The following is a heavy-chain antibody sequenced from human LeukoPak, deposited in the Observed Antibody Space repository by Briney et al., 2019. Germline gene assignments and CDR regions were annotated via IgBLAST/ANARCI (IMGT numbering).Heavy chain of an antibody. CDR1: GDSISPYY. J-gene: IGHJ4*02. V-gene: IGHV4-59*08. Sequence: SETLSLTCTVSGDSISPYYWSWIRQPPGKGLEWIGYIYYSGSTNYNPSFKSRVTISVDTSKNQFSLNLGSVTAADTAVYYCARQISSWYQFDYWGQGTLVIVSS. CDR2: IYYSGST. CDR3: ARQISSWYQFDY. D-gene: IGHD6-13*01.